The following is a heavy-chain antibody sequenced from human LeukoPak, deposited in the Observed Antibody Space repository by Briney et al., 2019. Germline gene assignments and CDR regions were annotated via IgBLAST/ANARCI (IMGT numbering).Heavy chain of an antibody. V-gene: IGHV1-18*01. J-gene: IGHJ6*02. D-gene: IGHD6-19*01. CDR2: ISAYNGNT. CDR1: GYTFTSYG. Sequence: ASVKVSCKASGYTFTSYGISWVRQAPGQGLEWMGWISAYNGNTNYAQKLQGRVTMTTDTSTSTAYMELRSPRSDDTAVYYCARDLAVAGTLTENYYYYGMDVWGQGTTVTVSS. CDR3: ARDLAVAGTLTENYYYYGMDV.